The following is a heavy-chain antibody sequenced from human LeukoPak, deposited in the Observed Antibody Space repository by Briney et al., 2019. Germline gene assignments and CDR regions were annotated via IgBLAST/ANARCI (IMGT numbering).Heavy chain of an antibody. J-gene: IGHJ3*02. CDR1: GGTFSSYA. CDR2: IIPIFGTA. D-gene: IGHD1-26*01. Sequence: SVKVSCKASGGTFSSYAISWVRQAPGQGLEWMGGIIPIFGTANYAQKFQGRVTITADESTSTAYMELRSLRSDDTAVYYCARVRSGSYYPWNAFDIWGQGTMVTVSS. CDR3: ARVRSGSYYPWNAFDI. V-gene: IGHV1-69*13.